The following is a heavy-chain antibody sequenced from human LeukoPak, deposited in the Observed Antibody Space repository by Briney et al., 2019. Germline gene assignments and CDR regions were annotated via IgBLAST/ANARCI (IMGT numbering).Heavy chain of an antibody. J-gene: IGHJ6*03. Sequence: PGGSLRLSCAASGFTVSSNYMSWVRQAPGKGLEWVSVIYSGGSTYYADSVKGRFTISRDNSKNMLYLQMNSLRAEDTAVYYCARVEVPAAIDYYYYYYMDVWGKGTTVTVSS. CDR2: IYSGGST. V-gene: IGHV3-53*01. D-gene: IGHD2-2*02. CDR1: GFTVSSNY. CDR3: ARVEVPAAIDYYYYYYMDV.